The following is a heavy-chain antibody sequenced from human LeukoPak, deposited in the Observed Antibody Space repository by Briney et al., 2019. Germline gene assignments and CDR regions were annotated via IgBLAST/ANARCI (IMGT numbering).Heavy chain of an antibody. Sequence: PGGSLRLSCAASGFTFSSYSMNWVRQAPGKGLEWVSSISSSSSYIYYADSVKGRFAISRDNAKNSLYLQMNSLRAEDTAVYYCARDTSCGGDCYSDDAFDIWGQGTMVTVSS. V-gene: IGHV3-21*01. D-gene: IGHD2-21*01. CDR3: ARDTSCGGDCYSDDAFDI. CDR2: ISSSSSYI. CDR1: GFTFSSYS. J-gene: IGHJ3*02.